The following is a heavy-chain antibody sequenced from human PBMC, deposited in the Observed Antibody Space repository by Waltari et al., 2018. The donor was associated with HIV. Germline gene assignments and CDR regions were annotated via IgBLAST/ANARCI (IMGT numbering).Heavy chain of an antibody. D-gene: IGHD2-15*01. CDR1: GGSFSAYY. CDR2: INHSGSA. CDR3: ARECSGGSCYSDF. Sequence: QVQLQQWGAGLLKPSETLSLTCAVYGGSFSAYYWSWIRQPPGKRLEWIGEINHSGSANYNPSLKSRVTISVDTSKNQFSLNLSSVTAADTAVYYCARECSGGSCYSDFWGQGTLVTVSS. J-gene: IGHJ4*02. V-gene: IGHV4-34*01.